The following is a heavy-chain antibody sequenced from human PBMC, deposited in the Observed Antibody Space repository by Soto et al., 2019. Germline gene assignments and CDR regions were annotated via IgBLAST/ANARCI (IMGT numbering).Heavy chain of an antibody. V-gene: IGHV3-30*18. J-gene: IGHJ6*02. CDR1: GFTFSSYG. CDR2: ISYDGSNK. D-gene: IGHD3-3*01. Sequence: GGSLRLSCGASGFTFSSYGMHWVRQAPGKGLEWVAVISYDGSNKYYADSVKGRFTISRDNSKNTLYLQMNSLRAEDTAVYYCAKDGITIFGVVPGMDVWGQGTTVTVSS. CDR3: AKDGITIFGVVPGMDV.